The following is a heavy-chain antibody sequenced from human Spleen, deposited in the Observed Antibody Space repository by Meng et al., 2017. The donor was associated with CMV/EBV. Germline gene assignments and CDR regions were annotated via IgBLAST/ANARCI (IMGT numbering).Heavy chain of an antibody. V-gene: IGHV1-2*02. CDR3: ARDLEVAPTLNCAMDV. CDR2: IHPHRGDT. D-gene: IGHD5-24*01. CDR1: GYTFTAHY. Sequence: ASVKVSCKASGYTFTAHYFHWVRQAPGQGLEWMGWIHPHRGDTNYAQQFQGRVTLTRDTSISTAYMELSRLRSDDTAVYYCARDLEVAPTLNCAMDVWGQGTTVTVSS. J-gene: IGHJ6*02.